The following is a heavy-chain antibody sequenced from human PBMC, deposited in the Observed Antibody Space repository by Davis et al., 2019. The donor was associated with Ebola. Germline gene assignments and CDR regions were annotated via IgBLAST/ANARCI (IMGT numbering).Heavy chain of an antibody. Sequence: PGGSLRLSCAASGFTFSSYAMSWVRQAPGKGLEWVSAISGSGGSTYYADSVKGRFTISRDNSKNTLYLQMDTLRAEDTAIYYCARGASDGDTFGCWGQGTLVTVSS. D-gene: IGHD3-10*01. CDR2: ISGSGGST. J-gene: IGHJ4*02. V-gene: IGHV3-23*01. CDR3: ARGASDGDTFGC. CDR1: GFTFSSYA.